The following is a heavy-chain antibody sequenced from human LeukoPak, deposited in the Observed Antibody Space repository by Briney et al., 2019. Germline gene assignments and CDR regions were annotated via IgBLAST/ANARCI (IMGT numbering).Heavy chain of an antibody. V-gene: IGHV4-59*01. Sequence: SETLSLTCTVSGGSISSYYWSWIRQPPGKGLEWIGYIYYSGSTNYNPSLKSRVTISVDTSKNQFSLKLSSVTAADTAVYYCARDGHLGSSTSWGFLTPGYFDYWGQGPLVTVSS. CDR3: ARDGHLGSSTSWGFLTPGYFDY. J-gene: IGHJ4*02. D-gene: IGHD2-2*01. CDR2: IYYSGST. CDR1: GGSISSYY.